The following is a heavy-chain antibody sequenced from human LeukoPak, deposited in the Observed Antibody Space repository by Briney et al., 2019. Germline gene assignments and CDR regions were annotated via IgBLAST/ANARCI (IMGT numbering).Heavy chain of an antibody. V-gene: IGHV3-11*01. CDR1: GYTFNDYY. Sequence: GGSLRLSCAASGYTFNDYYMSWIRQAPGKGLEWLSYINVGGTNTHYADSVKGRFTISRDNAKKSLYLEMNNLRAEDTAVYYCATDGAGFDTWGQGVLVTVSS. J-gene: IGHJ5*02. CDR2: INVGGTNT. CDR3: ATDGAGFDT.